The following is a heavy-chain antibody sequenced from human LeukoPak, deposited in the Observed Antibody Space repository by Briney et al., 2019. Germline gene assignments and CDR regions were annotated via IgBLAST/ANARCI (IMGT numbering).Heavy chain of an antibody. V-gene: IGHV4-61*02. Sequence: SQTLSLTCTVSGGSISSGSYYWSWIRQPAGKGLEWIGRIYTSGSTDYNPSLTSRVTVSLDTSKNQFSLKLSSMTAADTAVYYCARSMVRGLKRGYFDYWGQGALVAVSS. CDR3: ARSMVRGLKRGYFDY. CDR1: GGSISSGSYY. D-gene: IGHD3-10*01. CDR2: IYTSGST. J-gene: IGHJ4*02.